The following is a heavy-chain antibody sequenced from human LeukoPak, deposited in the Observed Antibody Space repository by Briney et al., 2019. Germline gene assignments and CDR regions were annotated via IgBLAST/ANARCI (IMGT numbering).Heavy chain of an antibody. Sequence: ASVKVSCKASGGTFSSYAISWVRQAPGQGLEWMGGIIPIFGTANYAQKFQGRVTITADKSTSTAYMELSSLRSEDTAVYYCAVVPAAIGPNYGDYEDYWGQGTPVTVSS. CDR3: AVVPAAIGPNYGDYEDY. CDR1: GGTFSSYA. CDR2: IIPIFGTA. D-gene: IGHD2-2*01. J-gene: IGHJ4*02. V-gene: IGHV1-69*06.